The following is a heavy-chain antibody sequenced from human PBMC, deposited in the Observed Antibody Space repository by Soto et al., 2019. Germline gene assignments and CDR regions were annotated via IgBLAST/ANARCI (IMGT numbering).Heavy chain of an antibody. J-gene: IGHJ6*02. CDR1: GGSISSVGHY. V-gene: IGHV4-31*03. CDR2: IYYSGST. CDR3: ARESGGYDSSTRYGLDV. D-gene: IGHD6-25*01. Sequence: SETLSLTCSVSGGSISSVGHYWTWIRQQPGKGLEWIGYIYYSGSTDYNPSLKSRVTISVDRSKNQFSLNLSSVTAADTAIYYCARESGGYDSSTRYGLDVWGQGTTVTVYS.